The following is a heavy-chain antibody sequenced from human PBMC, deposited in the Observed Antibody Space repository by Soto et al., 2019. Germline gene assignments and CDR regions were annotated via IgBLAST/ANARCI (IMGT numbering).Heavy chain of an antibody. D-gene: IGHD5-12*01. CDR3: AREAYSGYRFETAGYYYGMDV. Sequence: VASVKVSCKASGGTFSSYAISWVRQAPGQGLEWMGGIIPIFGTANYAQKFQGRVTITADKSTSTAYMELSSLRSEDTAVYYCAREAYSGYRFETAGYYYGMDVWGQGTTVTVSS. CDR2: IIPIFGTA. J-gene: IGHJ6*02. CDR1: GGTFSSYA. V-gene: IGHV1-69*06.